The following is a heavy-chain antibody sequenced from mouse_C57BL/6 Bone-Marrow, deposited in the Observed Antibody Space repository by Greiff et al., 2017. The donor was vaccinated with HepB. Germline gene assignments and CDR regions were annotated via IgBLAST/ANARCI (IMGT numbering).Heavy chain of an antibody. CDR3: ASHYYGSSYDY. Sequence: VQLQQSGPVLVKPGASVKMSCKASGYTFTDYYMNWVKQSHGKSLEWIGVINPYNGGTSYNQKFKGKATLTVDKSSSTAYMELNSLTSEDSAVYYWASHYYGSSYDYWGQGTTLTVSS. J-gene: IGHJ2*01. CDR1: GYTFTDYY. D-gene: IGHD1-1*01. CDR2: INPYNGGT. V-gene: IGHV1-19*01.